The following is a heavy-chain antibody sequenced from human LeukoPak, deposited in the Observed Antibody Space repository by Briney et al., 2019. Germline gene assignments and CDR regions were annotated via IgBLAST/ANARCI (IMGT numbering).Heavy chain of an antibody. CDR2: IWYDGSNK. CDR1: GFTFSSYG. V-gene: IGHV3-33*01. J-gene: IGHJ4*02. CDR3: ARDSFYYDILTGYYKLTYYFDY. D-gene: IGHD3-9*01. Sequence: HPGGSLRLSCAASGFTFSSYGMHWVRQAPGKGLEWVAVIWYDGSNKYYADSVKGRFTISRDNSKNTLYLQMSSLRAEDTAVYYCARDSFYYDILTGYYKLTYYFDYWGQGTLVTVSS.